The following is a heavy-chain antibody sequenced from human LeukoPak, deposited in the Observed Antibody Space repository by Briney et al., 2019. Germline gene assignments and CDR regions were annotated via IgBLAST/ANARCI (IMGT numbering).Heavy chain of an antibody. CDR2: INPNSGGT. CDR1: GYTFTGYY. V-gene: IGHV1-2*02. D-gene: IGHD3-3*01. Sequence: ASVKVSCKASGYTFTGYYMHWVRQAPGQGLEWMGWINPNSGGTNYAQKFQGRVTMTRDTSISTAYMELSRLRSDDTAVYYCARGRLRFLEWSPPDDYWGQGTLVTVSS. J-gene: IGHJ4*02. CDR3: ARGRLRFLEWSPPDDY.